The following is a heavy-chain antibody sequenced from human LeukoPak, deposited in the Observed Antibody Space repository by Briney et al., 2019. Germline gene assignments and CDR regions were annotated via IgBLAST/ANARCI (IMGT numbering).Heavy chain of an antibody. CDR3: ARGDCSSTICYSPMDV. D-gene: IGHD2-2*01. CDR1: GGSMTRSSSY. Sequence: WDTLSLTCTVSGGSMTRSSSYWGWIRRPPGEGLEWFGYIYYSGSTNYNPSLKSRVTISVDTSKNQFSLRLSSVTAADSAVYYCARGDCSSTICYSPMDVWGKGTTVTVSS. J-gene: IGHJ6*03. V-gene: IGHV4-61*05. CDR2: IYYSGST.